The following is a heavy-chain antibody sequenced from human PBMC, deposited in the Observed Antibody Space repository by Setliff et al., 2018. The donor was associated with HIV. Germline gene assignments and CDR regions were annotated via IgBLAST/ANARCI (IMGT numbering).Heavy chain of an antibody. Sequence: PSETLSLTCTVSGASISTYYWSWIRQPPGKGLEWIGYIFYSGSSNYNPSLKSRVTMSVDTSKNQFSLNLTSVTAADTAVYYCARDRGSYNFWSGLARGDNWFDPWGQG. V-gene: IGHV4-59*01. CDR3: ARDRGSYNFWSGLARGDNWFDP. CDR2: IFYSGSS. J-gene: IGHJ5*02. D-gene: IGHD3-3*01. CDR1: GASISTYY.